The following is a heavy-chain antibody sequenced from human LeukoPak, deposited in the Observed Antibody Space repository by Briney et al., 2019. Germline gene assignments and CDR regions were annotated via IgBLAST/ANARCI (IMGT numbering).Heavy chain of an antibody. CDR2: FDPEDGET. Sequence: GASVKVSCKASGYTFARYYIHWVRQAPGEGLEWMGGFDPEDGETIYAQRFQGRVTMTEDTSTDTAYMELSSLRSEDTAVYYCATDLATAMVKDQSNKWGQGTLVTVSS. CDR1: GYTFARYY. CDR3: ATDLATAMVKDQSNK. V-gene: IGHV1-24*01. D-gene: IGHD5-18*01. J-gene: IGHJ4*02.